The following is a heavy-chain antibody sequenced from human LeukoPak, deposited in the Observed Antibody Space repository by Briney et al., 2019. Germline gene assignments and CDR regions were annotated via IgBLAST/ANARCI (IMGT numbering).Heavy chain of an antibody. Sequence: SETLSLTCTVSGGSISSSSYYWGWIRQPPGKGLEWIGSIYYSGSNYYNPSLKSRVTISVDTSKNQFSLKLSSVTAADTAVYYCARRSSELDAFDIWGQGTMVTVSS. V-gene: IGHV4-39*01. CDR2: IYYSGSN. CDR3: ARRSSELDAFDI. J-gene: IGHJ3*02. CDR1: GGSISSSSYY. D-gene: IGHD6-25*01.